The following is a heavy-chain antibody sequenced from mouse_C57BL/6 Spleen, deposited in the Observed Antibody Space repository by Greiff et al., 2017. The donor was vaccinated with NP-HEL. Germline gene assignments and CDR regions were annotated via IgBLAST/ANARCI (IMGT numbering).Heavy chain of an antibody. J-gene: IGHJ4*01. CDR3: ARGGWDDYYAMDY. CDR2: INPNNGGT. CDR1: GYTFTDYY. D-gene: IGHD4-1*01. Sequence: LVKPGASVKISCKASGYTFTDYYMNWVKQSHGKSLEWIGDINPNNGGTSYNQKFKGKATLTVDKSSSTAYMELRSLTSEDSAVYYCARGGWDDYYAMDYWGQGTSVTVSS. V-gene: IGHV1-26*01.